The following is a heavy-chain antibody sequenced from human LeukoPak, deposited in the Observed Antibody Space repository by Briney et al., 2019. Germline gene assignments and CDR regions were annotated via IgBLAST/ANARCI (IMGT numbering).Heavy chain of an antibody. CDR1: GYSISSGYY. CDR3: ARKNSGYDYFDY. J-gene: IGHJ4*02. CDR2: IYHSGSP. D-gene: IGHD5-12*01. Sequence: KPSETLSLTCTVSGYSISSGYYWGWIRQPPGKGLEWLGSIYHSGSPYYNPSLKSRVTISVDTSKKQFSLKLSSVTAADTAVYFCARKNSGYDYFDYWGQGTLVTVSS. V-gene: IGHV4-38-2*02.